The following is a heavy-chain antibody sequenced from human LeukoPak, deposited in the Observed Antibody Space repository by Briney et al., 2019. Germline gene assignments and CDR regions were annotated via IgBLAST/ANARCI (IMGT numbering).Heavy chain of an antibody. CDR2: INHSGST. J-gene: IGHJ5*02. CDR1: GGSFSGYY. V-gene: IGHV4-34*01. Sequence: PSETLSLTCAVYGGSFSGYYWSWIRQPPGKGLEWIGEINHSGSTNYNPSLKSRVTISVDTSKNQFSLKLSSVTAADTAVYYCARGAPSGTAYNWFDPWGQGIQVTVSS. D-gene: IGHD1-1*01. CDR3: ARGAPSGTAYNWFDP.